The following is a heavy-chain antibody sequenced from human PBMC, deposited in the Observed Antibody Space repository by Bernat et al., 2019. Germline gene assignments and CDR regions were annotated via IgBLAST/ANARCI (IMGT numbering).Heavy chain of an antibody. CDR1: GFTFSSYG. CDR2: ISYDGSNK. Sequence: QVQLVESGGGVVQPGRSLRLSCAASGFTFSSYGMHWVRQAPGKGLEWVAVISYDGSNKYYADSVKGRFTISRDNSKNTLYLQMNSLRAEDTALYYCANGGYCNGGSCYFSAFDIWGQGTMVTVSS. J-gene: IGHJ3*02. V-gene: IGHV3-30*18. D-gene: IGHD2-15*01. CDR3: ANGGYCNGGSCYFSAFDI.